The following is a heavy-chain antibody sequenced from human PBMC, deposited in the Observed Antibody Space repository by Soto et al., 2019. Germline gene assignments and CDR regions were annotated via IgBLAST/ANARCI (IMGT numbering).Heavy chain of an antibody. D-gene: IGHD7-27*01. J-gene: IGHJ4*02. CDR1: GGTFSSYA. CDR3: ARESAPRLTGEGDFDS. Sequence: QVQLVQSGAEVKKPGSSVKVSCKASGGTFSSYAISWVRQAPGHGLEWMGGINPIFGTANYAQKFQGRVTITADEYTSTAYMERSSLRSEDTAVYYCARESAPRLTGEGDFDSWGQGTLVTVSS. V-gene: IGHV1-69*12. CDR2: INPIFGTA.